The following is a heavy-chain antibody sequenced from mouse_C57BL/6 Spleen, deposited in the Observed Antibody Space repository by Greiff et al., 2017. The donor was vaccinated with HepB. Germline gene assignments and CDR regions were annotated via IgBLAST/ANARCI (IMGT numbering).Heavy chain of an antibody. V-gene: IGHV1-4*01. CDR3: AREELLSFDY. CDR1: GYTFTSYT. CDR2: INPSSGYT. D-gene: IGHD2-1*01. J-gene: IGHJ2*01. Sequence: QVQLQQSGAELARPGASVKMSCKASGYTFTSYTMLWVKQRPGQGLEWIGYINPSSGYTKYNQKFKDKATLTADKSSSTAYMQLSSLTSEDSAVYYCAREELLSFDYWGQGTTLTVSS.